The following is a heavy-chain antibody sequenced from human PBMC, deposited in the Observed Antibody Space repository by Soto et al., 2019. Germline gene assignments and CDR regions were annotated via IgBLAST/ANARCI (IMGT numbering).Heavy chain of an antibody. V-gene: IGHV4-39*01. Sequence: QLQLQESGPGLVKPSEALSLTCSVSGGSISSSSYYWGWIRQPPGKGLEWIGSIYYSGSTYYNPSLKSRVTISIDKSKNQFSLKLSSLTAADTAMHYCARLEGLATISYYFDFWGQGTLVTVSS. CDR2: IYYSGST. CDR1: GGSISSSSYY. D-gene: IGHD3-9*01. J-gene: IGHJ4*02. CDR3: ARLEGLATISYYFDF.